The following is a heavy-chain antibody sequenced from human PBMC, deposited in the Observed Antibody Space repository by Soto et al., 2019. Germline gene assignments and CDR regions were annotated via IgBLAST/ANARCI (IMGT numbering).Heavy chain of an antibody. CDR2: IDTSGTKI. V-gene: IGHV3-11*01. CDR1: GYTFSDYY. CDR3: ASHYDMWRGYLSPVDY. J-gene: IGHJ4*02. D-gene: IGHD3-3*01. Sequence: QVQLVESGGDLVKPGGSLRLSCAASGYTFSDYYMSWIRQAPGKGLEWISYIDTSGTKIYYADSVKGRFTITRDNAKNSLYLEMNSRRDEDTAVYYCASHYDMWRGYLSPVDYWGQGTLVTVSS.